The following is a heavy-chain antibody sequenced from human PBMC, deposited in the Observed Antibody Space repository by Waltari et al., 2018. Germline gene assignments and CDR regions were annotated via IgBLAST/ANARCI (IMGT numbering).Heavy chain of an antibody. CDR2: IKRSGGSR. V-gene: IGHV1-46*01. CDR3: AGSIAARWGIYAFDI. CDR1: GYTFTSYY. Sequence: QVQLVQSGAEVKKPGASVKVSCTASGYTFTSYYMLWVRQAPGQGLEGMGRIKRSGGSRSYAQRFKGRVTMTRDTSTSTVYMELSSLRSEDTAVYYGAGSIAARWGIYAFDIWGQGTMVTVSS. D-gene: IGHD6-6*01. J-gene: IGHJ3*02.